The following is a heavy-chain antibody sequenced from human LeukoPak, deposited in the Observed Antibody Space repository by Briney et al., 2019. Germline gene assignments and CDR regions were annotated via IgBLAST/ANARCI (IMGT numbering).Heavy chain of an antibody. CDR3: ARDHSYYDSSAYYDY. D-gene: IGHD3-22*01. V-gene: IGHV1-2*02. J-gene: IGHJ4*02. CDR1: GYTFTDYS. CDR2: INPNSGDT. Sequence: ASVKVSCKASGYTFTDYSMHWVRQAPGQGLEWLGWINPNSGDTNFAQKFQGRVTMTRDTSSNTVYMELSGLTSDDTAVFYCARDHSYYDSSAYYDYWGQGTLVIVSS.